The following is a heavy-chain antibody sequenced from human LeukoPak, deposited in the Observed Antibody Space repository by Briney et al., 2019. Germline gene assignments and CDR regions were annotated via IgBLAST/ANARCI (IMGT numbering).Heavy chain of an antibody. CDR2: FYRGDST. D-gene: IGHD1-26*01. Sequence: PGGSLRLSCAASGFTVSSSYMYWVRQAPGKGLEWVSFFYRGDSTYYAESVRGRFTISRDNSKNTLYLQMNSLRAEDTAVYYCAKDGSGSYLPDYWGQGTLVTVSS. CDR1: GFTVSSSY. V-gene: IGHV3-53*01. CDR3: AKDGSGSYLPDY. J-gene: IGHJ4*02.